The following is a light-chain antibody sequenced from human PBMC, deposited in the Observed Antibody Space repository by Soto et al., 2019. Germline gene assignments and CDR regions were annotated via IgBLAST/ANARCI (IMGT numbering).Light chain of an antibody. CDR1: SSDVGGYNC. V-gene: IGLV2-14*03. CDR2: DVS. CDR3: ASYTSTTTLVV. J-gene: IGLJ2*01. Sequence: QSALTQPASVSGSPGQSITISCTGTSSDVGGYNCVSWYQQHPGKAPKLMIYDVSTRPSGVSNRFSGSKSGNTASLTISGLQAEDEADYYCASYTSTTTLVVFGGGTKLTVL.